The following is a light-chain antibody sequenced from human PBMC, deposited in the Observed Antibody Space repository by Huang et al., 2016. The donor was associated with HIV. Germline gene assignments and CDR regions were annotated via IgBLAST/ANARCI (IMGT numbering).Light chain of an antibody. J-gene: IGKJ2*01. Sequence: EVVLTQSPGILSLSAGERASLSCRASRNLTNSQLAWYQQKVGQPPRLLVFGASTRVSGVPEGFTGGVSGREFTLSISGLEPDDFATYYCQQYDTFSFGQGTRLE. CDR3: QQYDTFS. V-gene: IGKV3-20*01. CDR2: GAS. CDR1: RNLTNSQ.